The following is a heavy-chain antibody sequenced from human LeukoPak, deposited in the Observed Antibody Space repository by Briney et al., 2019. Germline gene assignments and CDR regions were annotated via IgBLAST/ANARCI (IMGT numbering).Heavy chain of an antibody. Sequence: GASVKVSCKASGYTFTNFGISWVRQAPGQGLEWMGWISVYNGNTNFAQKLQGRVTMTTDTSTTTVYMELRNLRSDDTAVYYCARDHSGSCQLFDYWGQGTLVTVSS. J-gene: IGHJ4*02. CDR1: GYTFTNFG. D-gene: IGHD6-13*01. CDR2: ISVYNGNT. CDR3: ARDHSGSCQLFDY. V-gene: IGHV1-18*01.